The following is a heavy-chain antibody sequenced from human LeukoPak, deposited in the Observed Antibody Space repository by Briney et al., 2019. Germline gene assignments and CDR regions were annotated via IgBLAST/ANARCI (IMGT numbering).Heavy chain of an antibody. V-gene: IGHV4-34*12. D-gene: IGHD3-22*01. CDR1: LGSSSGYY. CDR3: TKWGYYFDTTGHVATPDDS. J-gene: IGHJ4*02. Sequence: PETPCLTRALSLGSSSGYYWRSSSDSPQGRVWCIWEIFITVGTHTNPTLKSRVTISVDTSKNQFSLRLSSVNAADTAVYYCTKWGYYFDTTGHVATPDDSWGQGTLVTVSS. CDR2: IFITVGT.